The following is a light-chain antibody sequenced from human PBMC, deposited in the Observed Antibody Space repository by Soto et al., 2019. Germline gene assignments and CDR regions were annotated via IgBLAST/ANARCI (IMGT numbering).Light chain of an antibody. J-gene: IGKJ2*01. V-gene: IGKV1-39*01. CDR3: QQSYITLYS. CDR1: QILNNR. Sequence: DIQMTQSPSTLSASVGDRVTITCRASQILNNRLSWYQQKPGKAPNLLISGAFNLQSGVPSRFSGRGSGTDFTLTISSLQPEDFATYYCQQSYITLYSFGQGTRLEIK. CDR2: GAF.